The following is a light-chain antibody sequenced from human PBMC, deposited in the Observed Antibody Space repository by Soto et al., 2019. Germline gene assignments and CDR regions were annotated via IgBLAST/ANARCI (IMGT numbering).Light chain of an antibody. CDR3: QQYHNYAYT. CDR1: QSISNS. J-gene: IGKJ1*01. Sequence: DIQMTPSPSPLSASVGDRVTITCRASQSISNSLAWYQQKPGKAPKLLIYKASNLEGGVPSRFSGSGSGTEFTLTISSLRPDDFATYYCQQYHNYAYTFGQGTKVDTK. CDR2: KAS. V-gene: IGKV1-5*03.